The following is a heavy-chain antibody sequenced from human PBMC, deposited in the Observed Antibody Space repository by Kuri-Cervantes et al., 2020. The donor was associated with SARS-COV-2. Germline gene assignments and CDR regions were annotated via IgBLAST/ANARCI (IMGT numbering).Heavy chain of an antibody. CDR2: IYSGGSST. Sequence: GESLKISCAASGFTFSSYAMSWVRQAPGKGLEWASVIYSGGSSTYYADSVKGRFTISRDNSKNTLYLQMNSLRAEDTAVYYCAKDLGDYGMDVWGQGTTVTVSS. CDR1: GFTFSSYA. V-gene: IGHV3-23*03. CDR3: AKDLGDYGMDV. J-gene: IGHJ6*02. D-gene: IGHD3-16*01.